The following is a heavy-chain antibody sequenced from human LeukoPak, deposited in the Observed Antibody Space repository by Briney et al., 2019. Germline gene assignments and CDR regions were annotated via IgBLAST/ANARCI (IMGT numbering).Heavy chain of an antibody. V-gene: IGHV4-59*01. CDR3: ARIVREGQWLGFDH. CDR2: IYYSGST. CDR1: GGSISSYY. J-gene: IGHJ4*02. D-gene: IGHD6-19*01. Sequence: SETLSLTCTVSGGSISSYYWSWIRQPPGKGLEWIGYIYYSGSTNYNPSLKSRVTISVDTSKNQFSLKLSSVTAADTAVYYCARIVREGQWLGFDHWGQGTLVTVSS.